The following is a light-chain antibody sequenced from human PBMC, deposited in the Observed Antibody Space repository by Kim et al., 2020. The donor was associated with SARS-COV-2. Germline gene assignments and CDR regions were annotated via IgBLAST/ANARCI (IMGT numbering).Light chain of an antibody. CDR1: QGISTT. CDR3: QQFNSYPLT. Sequence: ASVGDRVTITCRASQGISTTLAWYQQKPGKAPKLLVYHASNLESGVPSRFSGSGSGTDFTLTISSLQPEDFATYYCQQFNSYPLTFGQGTRLEIK. J-gene: IGKJ5*01. V-gene: IGKV1-13*02. CDR2: HAS.